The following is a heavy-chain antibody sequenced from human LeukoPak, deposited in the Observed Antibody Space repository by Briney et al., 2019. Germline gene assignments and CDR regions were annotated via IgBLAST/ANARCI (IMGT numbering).Heavy chain of an antibody. D-gene: IGHD6-13*01. CDR3: ARGGSSSWYSIKYYGMDV. CDR1: GYTFTSYA. V-gene: IGHV7-4-1*02. CDR2: INTNTGNP. J-gene: IGHJ6*02. Sequence: ASVKVSCKASGYTFTSYAMNWVRPAPGQGLEWMGWINTNTGNPTYAQGFTGRFVFSLDTSVSTAYLQISSLKAEDTAVYYCARGGSSSWYSIKYYGMDVWGQGTTVTVSS.